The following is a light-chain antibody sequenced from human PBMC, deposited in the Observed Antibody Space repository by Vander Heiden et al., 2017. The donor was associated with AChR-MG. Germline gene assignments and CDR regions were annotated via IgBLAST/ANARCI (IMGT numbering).Light chain of an antibody. CDR2: QDS. Sequence: SYEPTQPPPGSVYPRQTASITCSGDRLGDNYACWYPQKPGQSLVLVIYQDSKRPSGIPERFSGSNSANTATLTIRGTQAMDEADYYCQAWDSSTVVFGGGTKLTVL. V-gene: IGLV3-1*01. J-gene: IGLJ2*01. CDR1: RLGDNY. CDR3: QAWDSSTVV.